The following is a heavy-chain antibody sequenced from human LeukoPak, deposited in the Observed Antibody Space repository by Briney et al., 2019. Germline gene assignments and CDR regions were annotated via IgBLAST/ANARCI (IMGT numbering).Heavy chain of an antibody. CDR2: IYYSGDT. CDR3: ARLVRDTATGYWYFDL. V-gene: IGHV4-59*01. D-gene: IGHD5-18*01. Sequence: PSETLSLTCTVSGGSISSYYWSWIRQPPGKGLEWIAYIYYSGDTNYNPSLKSRVTISVDTSKNQFSLKLNSVTAADTAVYYCARLVRDTATGYWYFDLWGRGTLVTVSS. CDR1: GGSISSYY. J-gene: IGHJ2*01.